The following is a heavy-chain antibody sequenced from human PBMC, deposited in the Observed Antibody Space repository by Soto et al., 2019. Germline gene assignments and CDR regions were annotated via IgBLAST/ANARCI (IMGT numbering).Heavy chain of an antibody. Sequence: GGSLRLSCAASGFTLSNAWMSWVRQAPGKGLEWVGRIRNTTDGGTTDYGAPVKGRFTISRDDSTSTLYLQMNSLKTEDTAVYYCTAVLMSVWSGYYKRFDYWGQGILVTVSS. CDR2: IRNTTDGGTT. CDR3: TAVLMSVWSGYYKRFDY. CDR1: GFTLSNAW. J-gene: IGHJ4*02. D-gene: IGHD3-3*01. V-gene: IGHV3-15*01.